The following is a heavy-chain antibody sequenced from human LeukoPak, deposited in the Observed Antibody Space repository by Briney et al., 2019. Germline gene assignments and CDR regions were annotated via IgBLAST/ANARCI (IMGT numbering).Heavy chain of an antibody. D-gene: IGHD5-18*01. Sequence: KPGESVKISCKGSGYSFTTYWIGWVRQMPGKGLDWMGIIYPGDSDTRYTPSFQGQVTISVDKSISTAYLQWSSLKASDTAMYYCARGIQLWSFDYWGQGTLVTVSS. CDR2: IYPGDSDT. V-gene: IGHV5-51*03. CDR1: GYSFTTYW. CDR3: ARGIQLWSFDY. J-gene: IGHJ4*02.